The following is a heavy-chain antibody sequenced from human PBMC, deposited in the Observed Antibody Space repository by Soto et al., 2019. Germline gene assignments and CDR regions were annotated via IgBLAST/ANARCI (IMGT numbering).Heavy chain of an antibody. V-gene: IGHV4-31*03. J-gene: IGHJ5*02. CDR2: IYYNGST. D-gene: IGHD5-18*01. CDR1: GGSISSGGYY. CDR3: ARSVDTSMVYWFDP. Sequence: PSETLSLTCTVSGGSISSGGYYWSWIRQHPGKGLEWIGYIYYNGSTYYNPSLKSRVTISVDTSKNQFSLKLSSVTAADTAVYNCARSVDTSMVYWFDPWGQGTLVIVSS.